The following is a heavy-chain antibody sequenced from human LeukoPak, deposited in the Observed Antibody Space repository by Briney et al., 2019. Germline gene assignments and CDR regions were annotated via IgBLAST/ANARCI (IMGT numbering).Heavy chain of an antibody. Sequence: GGSLRLSCAASGFTFSSYAMSWVRQAPGKGLEWLSVISGSGGSTYYADSVKGRFTISGDNSKNTLYLQMNSLRGEDTAVYYCAKHPSAVNFDYWGQGTLVTVSS. CDR3: AKHPSAVNFDY. V-gene: IGHV3-23*01. CDR2: ISGSGGST. CDR1: GFTFSSYA. D-gene: IGHD6-25*01. J-gene: IGHJ4*02.